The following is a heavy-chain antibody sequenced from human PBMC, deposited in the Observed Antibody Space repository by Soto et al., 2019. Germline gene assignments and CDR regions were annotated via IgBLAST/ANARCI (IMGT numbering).Heavy chain of an antibody. CDR2: ISGSGGST. J-gene: IGHJ3*02. CDR3: AKIPRVDPGAFDI. CDR1: GFTFSSYA. Sequence: EVQLLESGGGLVQPGGSLRLSCAAFGFTFSSYAMSWVRQAPGKGLEWVSAISGSGGSTYYADSVKGRFTISRDNSKNTLYLQMNSLRAEDTAVYYCAKIPRVDPGAFDIWGQGTMVTVSS. D-gene: IGHD2-15*01. V-gene: IGHV3-23*01.